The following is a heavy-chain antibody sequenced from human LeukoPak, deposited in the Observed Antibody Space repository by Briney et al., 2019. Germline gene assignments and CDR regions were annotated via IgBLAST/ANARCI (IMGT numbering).Heavy chain of an antibody. CDR2: INPKSGGT. V-gene: IGHV1-2*02. D-gene: IGHD4-23*01. Sequence: ASVKVSCKASGYTFTAYYIHWVRQAPGQELEWMGWINPKSGGTYYVQKFQGRVTVTTDTSINTAYMELSSLTSDDTAVYYCAREFVTPTTNWGQGTLVTVSP. J-gene: IGHJ1*01. CDR1: GYTFTAYY. CDR3: AREFVTPTTN.